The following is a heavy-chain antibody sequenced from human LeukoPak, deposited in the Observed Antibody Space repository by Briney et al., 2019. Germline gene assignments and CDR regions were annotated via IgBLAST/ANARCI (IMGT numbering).Heavy chain of an antibody. CDR1: GGTFSSYA. CDR2: IIPIFGTA. CDR3: ARESYDSHLDAFDI. J-gene: IGHJ3*02. D-gene: IGHD3-3*01. Sequence: SVKVSCKASGGTFSSYAISWVRQAPGQGLEWMGGIIPIFGTANYAQKFQGGVTITADESTSTAYMELSSLRSEDTAVYYCARESYDSHLDAFDIWGQGTMVTVSS. V-gene: IGHV1-69*13.